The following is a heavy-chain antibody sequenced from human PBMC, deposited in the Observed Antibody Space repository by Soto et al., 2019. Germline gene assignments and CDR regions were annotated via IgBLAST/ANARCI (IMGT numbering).Heavy chain of an antibody. CDR3: ASYSGYDSESSY. D-gene: IGHD5-12*01. V-gene: IGHV1-18*01. J-gene: IGHJ4*02. CDR2: ISAYNGNT. CDR1: GYTFTSYG. Sequence: ASVKVSCKASGYTFTSYGISWVRQAPGQGLEWMGWISAYNGNTNYAQKLQGRVTMTTDTSTSTAYMELRSLRSDNTAVYYCASYSGYDSESSYWGQGTLVTVSS.